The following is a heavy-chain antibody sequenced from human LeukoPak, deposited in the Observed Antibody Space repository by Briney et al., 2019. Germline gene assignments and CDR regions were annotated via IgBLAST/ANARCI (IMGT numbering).Heavy chain of an antibody. V-gene: IGHV4-61*02. Sequence: SQTLSLTCTVSGSSMSSGSYYWSWIRQPAGMGLEWIGRIYTSGSTNYNPSLKSRVTISVDTSKNQFSLKLSSVTAADTAVYYCARGTSGSADYWGRGTLVTVSS. D-gene: IGHD3-10*01. J-gene: IGHJ4*02. CDR2: IYTSGST. CDR1: GSSMSSGSYY. CDR3: ARGTSGSADY.